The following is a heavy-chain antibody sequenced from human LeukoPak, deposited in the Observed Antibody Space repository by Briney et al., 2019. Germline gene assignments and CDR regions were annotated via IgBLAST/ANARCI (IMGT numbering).Heavy chain of an antibody. J-gene: IGHJ4*02. CDR2: IWYDGSNK. D-gene: IGHD4-17*01. V-gene: IGHV3-33*08. Sequence: GGSLRLSCAASGFTFSSYSMNWVRQAPGKGLEWVAVIWYDGSNKYYADSVKGRFTISRDNSKNTLYLQMNSLRAEDTAVYYCARDRNGNYGRWGFDYWGQGTLVTVSS. CDR1: GFTFSSYS. CDR3: ARDRNGNYGRWGFDY.